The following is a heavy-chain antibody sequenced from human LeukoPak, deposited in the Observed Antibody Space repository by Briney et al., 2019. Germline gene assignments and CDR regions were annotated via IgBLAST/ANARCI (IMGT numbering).Heavy chain of an antibody. Sequence: GGSLRLSCAASGFTFSSYSMNWVRQAPGKGLEWVSSISSSSSYIYYADSVKGRFTISRDNAKNSLYLQMNSLRTEDTAVYFCAKRGQQKDLDYWGQGTLVTVSS. CDR1: GFTFSSYS. CDR3: AKRGQQKDLDY. V-gene: IGHV3-21*01. J-gene: IGHJ4*02. CDR2: ISSSSSYI. D-gene: IGHD6-13*01.